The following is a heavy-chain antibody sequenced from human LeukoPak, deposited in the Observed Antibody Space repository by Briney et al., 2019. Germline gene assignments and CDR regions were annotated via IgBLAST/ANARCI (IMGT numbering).Heavy chain of an antibody. Sequence: ASVKVSCKASGYIFTSYYMHWVRQAPGQGLEWMGVINPSGGSTNYAQKLQGRVTMTTDTSTSTAYMELRSLRSDDTAVYYCARDAWRGYSYNIWGQGTMVTVSS. D-gene: IGHD5-18*01. J-gene: IGHJ3*02. CDR2: INPSGGST. CDR3: ARDAWRGYSYNI. V-gene: IGHV1-46*01. CDR1: GYIFTSYY.